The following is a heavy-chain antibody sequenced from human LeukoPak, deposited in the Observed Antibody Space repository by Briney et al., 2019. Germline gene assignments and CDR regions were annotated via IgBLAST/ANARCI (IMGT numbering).Heavy chain of an antibody. CDR2: INHSGST. J-gene: IGHJ4*02. D-gene: IGHD2-2*01. V-gene: IGHV4-34*01. CDR3: ARAPSGYCSSTSCLSTAFFPRPYYFDY. CDR1: GGSFSGYY. Sequence: SETLSLTCAVYGGSFSGYYWSWIRQPPGKGLEWIGEINHSGSTNYNPSLSSRVTISVDTSKNQFSLKLSSVTAADTAVYYCARAPSGYCSSTSCLSTAFFPRPYYFDYWGQGTLVTVSS.